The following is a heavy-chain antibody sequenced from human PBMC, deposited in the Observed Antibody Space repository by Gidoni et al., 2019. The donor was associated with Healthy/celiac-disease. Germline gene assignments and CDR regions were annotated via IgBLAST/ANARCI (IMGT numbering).Heavy chain of an antibody. CDR1: GFTFSSYW. J-gene: IGHJ6*02. Sequence: EVQLVESGGGSVQPGGSLRLSCAAYGFTFSSYWMHWVRQAPGKGLVWVSRINSDGSSTSYADSVKGRFTISRDNAKNTLYLQMNSLRAEDTAVYYCARVATIKYWGMDVWGQGTTVTVSS. CDR3: ARVATIKYWGMDV. CDR2: INSDGSST. V-gene: IGHV3-74*01. D-gene: IGHD5-12*01.